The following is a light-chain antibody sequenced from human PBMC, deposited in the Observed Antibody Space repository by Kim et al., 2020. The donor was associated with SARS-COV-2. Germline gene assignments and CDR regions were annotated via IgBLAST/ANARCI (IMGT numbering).Light chain of an antibody. CDR2: SND. CDR1: NSNIGSNT. J-gene: IGLJ3*02. CDR3: AAWDDSLNQWV. Sequence: QSVLTQPPSASGTPGQRVTISCSGGNSNIGSNTVNWYHHLPGTAPKLLIYSNDDRPSGVPDRFSGSRSGTSASLAISGLQSEDEAEYYCAAWDDSLNQWVFGGGTKLTVL. V-gene: IGLV1-44*01.